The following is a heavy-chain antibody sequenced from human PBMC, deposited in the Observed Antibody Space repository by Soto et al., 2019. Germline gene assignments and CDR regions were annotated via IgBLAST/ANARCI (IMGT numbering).Heavy chain of an antibody. J-gene: IGHJ4*02. D-gene: IGHD3-10*01. CDR3: ARVLFSGTAYSGGLYVFDY. CDR1: GGSFSGYT. V-gene: IGHV4-34*01. CDR2: INDSGSA. Sequence: VQLQQWGAGLLKPSETLSLTCAVYGGSFSGYTWTWIRQSPGKGLEWIGQINDSGSANYNPSLKSRVTISVGTSNNEFFLDLTSVTAADTAVYFCARVLFSGTAYSGGLYVFDYWGQGTLVTVSS.